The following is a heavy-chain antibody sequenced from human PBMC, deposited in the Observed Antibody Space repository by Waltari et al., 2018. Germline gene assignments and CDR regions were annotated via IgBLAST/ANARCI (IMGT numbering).Heavy chain of an antibody. CDR3: ARPPSSGWYPYFDL. CDR1: GGSISSSSYY. Sequence: QLQLQESGPGLVKPSETLSLTCTVSGGSISSSSYYWGWIRQPPGKGLEWIGSIYYSGIPYYNPSLKSRVTISVDTSKNQFSLKLSSVTAADTAVYYCARPPSSGWYPYFDLWGRGTLVTVSS. CDR2: IYYSGIP. V-gene: IGHV4-39*01. D-gene: IGHD6-19*01. J-gene: IGHJ2*01.